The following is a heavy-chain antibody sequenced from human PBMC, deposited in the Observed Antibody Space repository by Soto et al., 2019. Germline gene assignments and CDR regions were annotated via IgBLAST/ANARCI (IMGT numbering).Heavy chain of an antibody. D-gene: IGHD3-16*01. V-gene: IGHV3-7*01. CDR1: GFTFSSYW. J-gene: IGHJ5*02. Sequence: GGSLRLSCAASGFTFSSYWMSWVRQAPGKGLEWVANIKQDGSEKYYVDSVKGRFTISRDNAKNSLYLQMNSLRAEDTAVYYCARDRHFVYDYVWGSSHWFDPWGQGTLVTVSS. CDR2: IKQDGSEK. CDR3: ARDRHFVYDYVWGSSHWFDP.